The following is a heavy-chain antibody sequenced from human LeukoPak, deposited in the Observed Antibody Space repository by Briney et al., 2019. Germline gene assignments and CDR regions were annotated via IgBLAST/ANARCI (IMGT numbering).Heavy chain of an antibody. CDR1: GYTFTNYD. J-gene: IGHJ4*02. V-gene: IGHV1-8*01. Sequence: GASVKVSFTTSGYTFTNYDINWVRQATGQGLEWMGWMNPNSGNTGYAQKFQGRVTMTRNISTSTAYMELSSLRSEDTAVYYCARGSRSGDYWGQGTQVTVSS. D-gene: IGHD3-10*01. CDR2: MNPNSGNT. CDR3: ARGSRSGDY.